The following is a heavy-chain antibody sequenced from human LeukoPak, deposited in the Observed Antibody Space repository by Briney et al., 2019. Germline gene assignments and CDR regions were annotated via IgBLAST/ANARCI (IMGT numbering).Heavy chain of an antibody. V-gene: IGHV3-30*02. Sequence: GGSLRLSCAASGFTFSSYGMPWVRQAPGKGLEWVAFIRYDGSNKYYADSVKGRFTISRDNSKNTLYLQMNSLRAEDTAVYYCAKDRGGYSYGAYFDYWGQGTLVTVSS. D-gene: IGHD5-18*01. CDR2: IRYDGSNK. J-gene: IGHJ4*02. CDR3: AKDRGGYSYGAYFDY. CDR1: GFTFSSYG.